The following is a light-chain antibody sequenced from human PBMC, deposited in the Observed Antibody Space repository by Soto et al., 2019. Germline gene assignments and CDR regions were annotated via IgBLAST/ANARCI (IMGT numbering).Light chain of an antibody. CDR3: SSYTSSTLPIPYV. Sequence: QSVLTQPPSVSGAPGQRVTISCIGTTSNIGAGFDVHWYQQFPGTAPKLLIYGGTTRPSGVPDRFSGSQSGTSASLAITGLQPGDEADYYCSSYTSSTLPIPYVFGAGTKLTVL. CDR1: TSNIGAGFD. CDR2: GGT. J-gene: IGLJ1*01. V-gene: IGLV1-40*01.